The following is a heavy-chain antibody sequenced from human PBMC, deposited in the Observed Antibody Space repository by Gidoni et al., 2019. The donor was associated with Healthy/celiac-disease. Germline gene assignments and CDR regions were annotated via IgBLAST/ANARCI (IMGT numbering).Heavy chain of an antibody. Sequence: EVQLVESGGGLVQPGGSLRLSCAASGFTFSSYSMNWVRQAPGKGLEWVSYISSSRSTIYYADSVKCRFTISRDNAKNSLYLQMNSLRAEDTAVYYCARAPGYCSSTSCPYYFDYWGQGTLVTVSS. D-gene: IGHD2-2*01. CDR3: ARAPGYCSSTSCPYYFDY. V-gene: IGHV3-48*04. CDR2: ISSSRSTI. CDR1: GFTFSSYS. J-gene: IGHJ4*02.